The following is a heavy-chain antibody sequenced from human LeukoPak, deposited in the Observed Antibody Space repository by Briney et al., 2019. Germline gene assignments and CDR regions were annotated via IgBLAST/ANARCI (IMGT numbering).Heavy chain of an antibody. CDR3: AMLVPAAITPFEGIAAAGNVVDY. D-gene: IGHD6-13*01. Sequence: PSETLSCTAAGSAFSSSSGYYGRWIRRPPVKGLEWIRAINDSTITDYKSSVKSRVTISVDTSKNQFSLTLSSVTAADTAVYYCAMLVPAAITPFEGIAAAGNVVDYWGQGTLVTVSS. J-gene: IGHJ4*02. CDR2: INDSTIT. CDR1: AFSSSSGYY. V-gene: IGHV4-38-2*01.